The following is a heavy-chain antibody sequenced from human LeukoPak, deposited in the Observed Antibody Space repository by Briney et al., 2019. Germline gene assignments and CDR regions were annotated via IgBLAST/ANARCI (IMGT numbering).Heavy chain of an antibody. CDR3: ARDVFPSMVRGVTAPLNAFDI. CDR1: GGPISSGSYY. J-gene: IGHJ3*02. D-gene: IGHD3-10*01. V-gene: IGHV4-61*02. Sequence: PSETLSLTCTVSGGPISSGSYYWSWIRQPAGKGLEWIGRIYTSGSTNYNPSLKSRVTISVDTSKNQFSLKLSSVTAADTAVYYCARDVFPSMVRGVTAPLNAFDIWGQGTMVTVSS. CDR2: IYTSGST.